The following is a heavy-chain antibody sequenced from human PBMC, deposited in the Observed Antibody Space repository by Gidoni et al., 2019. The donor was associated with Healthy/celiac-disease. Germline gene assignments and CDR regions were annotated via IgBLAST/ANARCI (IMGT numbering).Heavy chain of an antibody. J-gene: IGHJ4*02. Sequence: EVQLLESGGGLVQPGGSLRLSCAASGFTFSSYARSWVRQAPGKALEWVSAISGSGGSTYYADSVKGRFTISRDNSKNTLYLQMNSLRAEDTAVYYCAKPVGWPWLPIDYWGQGTLVTVSS. CDR1: GFTFSSYA. CDR2: ISGSGGST. V-gene: IGHV3-23*01. CDR3: AKPVGWPWLPIDY. D-gene: IGHD6-19*01.